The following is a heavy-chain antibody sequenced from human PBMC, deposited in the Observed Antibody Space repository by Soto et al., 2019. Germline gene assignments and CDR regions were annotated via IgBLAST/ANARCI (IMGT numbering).Heavy chain of an antibody. V-gene: IGHV3-23*01. CDR2: ISASGGSP. D-gene: IGHD4-17*01. J-gene: IGHJ4*02. Sequence: EVQLLESGGGLVQPGGSLRLSCAASGFTFSSYTMTWVRQAPGKGLEWVSAISASGGSPYYADSVKGRFTISRDHSKNTLYLEIDSLRAEDTAVYYCAKGVSRYGDQDYFDCWGQGSLVTVSA. CDR1: GFTFSSYT. CDR3: AKGVSRYGDQDYFDC.